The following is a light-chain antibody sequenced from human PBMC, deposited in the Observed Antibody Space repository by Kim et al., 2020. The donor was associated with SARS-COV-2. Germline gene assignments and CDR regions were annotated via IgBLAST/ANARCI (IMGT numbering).Light chain of an antibody. CDR2: DAS. J-gene: IGKJ1*01. CDR3: QKYDGAPWT. Sequence: GDRVTITCRTSQFISHYLAWYQQKPGKVPQLLIYDASTLQPGVPSRFSDTASGTEFTLTINSLQPEDVATYYCQKYDGAPWTFGQGTKVDI. V-gene: IGKV1-27*01. CDR1: QFISHY.